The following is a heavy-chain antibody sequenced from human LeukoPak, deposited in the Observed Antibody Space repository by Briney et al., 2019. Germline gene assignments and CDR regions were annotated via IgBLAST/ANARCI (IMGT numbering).Heavy chain of an antibody. J-gene: IGHJ4*02. CDR2: MYTSGST. CDR1: GGSISSGSYY. V-gene: IGHV4-61*02. D-gene: IGHD4-23*01. CDR3: ARDLGHGGDSDY. Sequence: SETLSLTCTVSGGSISSGSYYWSWIRQPAGQGLEYIGRMYTSGSTNYNPSLKSRVTISVDTSKNQFSLKLTSVTAADTAVYYCARDLGHGGDSDYWGQGTLVIISS.